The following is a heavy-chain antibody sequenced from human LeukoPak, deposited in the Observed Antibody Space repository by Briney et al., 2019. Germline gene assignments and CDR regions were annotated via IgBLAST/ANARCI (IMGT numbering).Heavy chain of an antibody. V-gene: IGHV3-21*01. CDR2: ISSGSGYI. J-gene: IGHJ4*02. Sequence: GGSLRLPCAASGFTFSTYSMNWVRQAPGKGLEWVSSISSGSGYIYYADSVKGRFTISRDNAKNSLYLQMNSLRAEDTAVYYCARDSGSYYAFDYWGRGTLVTVSS. CDR3: ARDSGSYYAFDY. CDR1: GFTFSTYS. D-gene: IGHD1-26*01.